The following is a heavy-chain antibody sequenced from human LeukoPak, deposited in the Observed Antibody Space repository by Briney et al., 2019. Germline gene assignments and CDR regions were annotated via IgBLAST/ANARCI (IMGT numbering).Heavy chain of an antibody. CDR2: IIPILGIA. CDR1: GGTFSSYA. Sequence: SVKVSCKASGGTFSSYAISWVRQAPGQGLEWMGRIIPILGIANYAQKFQGRVTITTDESTSTAYMELSSLRSEDTAVYYCASLRRGPLYYYYYMDVWGKGTTVTVSS. J-gene: IGHJ6*03. CDR3: ASLRRGPLYYYYYMDV. D-gene: IGHD3-10*01. V-gene: IGHV1-69*04.